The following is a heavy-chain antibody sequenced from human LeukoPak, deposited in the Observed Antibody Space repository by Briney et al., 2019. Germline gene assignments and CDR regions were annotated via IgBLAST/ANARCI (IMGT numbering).Heavy chain of an antibody. CDR3: AREVGVGLDWFDP. CDR2: VYTSGST. Sequence: SETLSLTCTVSGGSISSGSYYWSWIRQPAGKGLEWIGRVYTSGSTNYNPSLKSRVTISVDTSKNEFSLQLRSVSAADTAVYYCAREVGVGLDWFDPWGQGTLLTVSS. V-gene: IGHV4-61*02. J-gene: IGHJ5*02. D-gene: IGHD3-10*01. CDR1: GGSISSGSYY.